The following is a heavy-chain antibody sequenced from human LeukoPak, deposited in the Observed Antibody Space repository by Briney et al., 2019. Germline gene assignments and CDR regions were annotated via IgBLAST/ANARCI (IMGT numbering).Heavy chain of an antibody. CDR2: INHSGST. Sequence: SETLSLTCAVYGGSFSGYYWSWIRQPPGKGLEWIGEINHSGSTNYNPSLKSRVTISVDTSKNQFSLKLSSVTAADTAVYYCARLTNSGSLALDYWGQGTLVTVSS. J-gene: IGHJ4*02. CDR1: GGSFSGYY. CDR3: ARLTNSGSLALDY. D-gene: IGHD1-26*01. V-gene: IGHV4-34*01.